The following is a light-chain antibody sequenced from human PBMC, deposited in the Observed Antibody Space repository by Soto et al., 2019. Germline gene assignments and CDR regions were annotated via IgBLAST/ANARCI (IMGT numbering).Light chain of an antibody. CDR1: QSISSW. V-gene: IGKV1-5*01. Sequence: GDRVTITCRASQSISSWLAWYQQKPGKAPKFLIYDASNLESGVPSRFSGSGSGTEFTLTISSLQPDDFATYYCQQYDRYSWTFGQGTKVDIK. J-gene: IGKJ1*01. CDR2: DAS. CDR3: QQYDRYSWT.